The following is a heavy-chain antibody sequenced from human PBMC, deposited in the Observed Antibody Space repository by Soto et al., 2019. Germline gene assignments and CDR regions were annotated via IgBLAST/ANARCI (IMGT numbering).Heavy chain of an antibody. CDR3: ARDVPLGH. V-gene: IGHV3-30-3*01. Sequence: QVQLVESGGGVVQPGGSLRVSCAASGFTFRGYAMHWVRQAPGKGLEWVAFISYDGSLKYYADSVKGRFTTSRDNSQNTLYLQMNSLRPEDTAVYYCARDVPLGHWGQGALVTVSS. J-gene: IGHJ4*02. CDR2: ISYDGSLK. D-gene: IGHD3-16*01. CDR1: GFTFRGYA.